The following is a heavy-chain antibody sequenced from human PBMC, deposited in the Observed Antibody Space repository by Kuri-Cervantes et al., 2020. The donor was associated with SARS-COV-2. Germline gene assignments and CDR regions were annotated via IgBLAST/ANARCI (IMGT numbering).Heavy chain of an antibody. V-gene: IGHV4-38-2*02. D-gene: IGHD2-2*01. CDR2: IYHSGST. CDR3: ARDPAYCSSTSCYGSDDAFDI. CDR1: GYSISSGYY. J-gene: IGHJ3*02. Sequence: SQTLSLTCAVSGYSISSGYYWGWIRQPPGKGLEWIGSIYHSGSTYYNPSLKSRVTISVDTSKNQFSLKLSSVTAADTAVYYCARDPAYCSSTSCYGSDDAFDIWGQGTMVTVSS.